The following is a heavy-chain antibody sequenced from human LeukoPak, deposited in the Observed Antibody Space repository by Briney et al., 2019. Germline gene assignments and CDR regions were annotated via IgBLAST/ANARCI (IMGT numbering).Heavy chain of an antibody. J-gene: IGHJ5*02. CDR3: ARPLFCAFDNCGYWLDP. Sequence: ASVKVSCKTSGYTFTKYLIHWVRQAPGQGLEWVGTINPNGDAANYAPRLQGRLTLTQDTSTSTVYMELRGLTPDDTAVYYCARPLFCAFDNCGYWLDPWGPGTLVTVSS. CDR2: INPNGDAA. D-gene: IGHD1-20*01. CDR1: GYTFTKYL. V-gene: IGHV1-46*01.